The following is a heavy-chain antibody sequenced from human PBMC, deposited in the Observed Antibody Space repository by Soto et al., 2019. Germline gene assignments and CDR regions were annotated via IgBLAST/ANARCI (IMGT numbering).Heavy chain of an antibody. V-gene: IGHV3-48*01. CDR3: ARVRNENSGVDY. Sequence: EVQLVESGGDLVQPGGSLRLSCAASGFTFSSYPMNWVRQAPGEGLEWVSYVDSGSTTIYYADSVKGRFTISRDNAKDSLYLQMNSLRAEDTAVYYCARVRNENSGVDYWGQGTLVAVSS. CDR1: GFTFSSYP. CDR2: VDSGSTTI. J-gene: IGHJ4*02. D-gene: IGHD6-19*01.